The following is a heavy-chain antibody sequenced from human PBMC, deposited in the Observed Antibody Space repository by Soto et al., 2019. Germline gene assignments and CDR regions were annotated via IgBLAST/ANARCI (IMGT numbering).Heavy chain of an antibody. V-gene: IGHV4-30-4*01. D-gene: IGHD3-16*01. J-gene: IGHJ4*02. CDR2: IYYSGNT. Sequence: SETLSLTCTVSGGSTSSDNYWSWIRQPPGKGLEWIGHIYYSGNTDYNPSLKSRLAISIDTSKNQFSLKLSSVTAADTAVYFCAREGGESSDGLYYFDSWGQGALVTGSS. CDR3: AREGGESSDGLYYFDS. CDR1: GGSTSSDNY.